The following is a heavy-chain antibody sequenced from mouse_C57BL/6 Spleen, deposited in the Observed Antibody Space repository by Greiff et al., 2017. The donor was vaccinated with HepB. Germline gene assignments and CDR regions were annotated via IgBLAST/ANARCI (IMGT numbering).Heavy chain of an antibody. Sequence: EVMLVESGGGLVKPGGSLKLSCAASGFTFSSYAMSWVRQTPEKRLEWVATISDGGSYTYYPDNVKGRFTISRDNAKNNLYLQMSHLKSEDTAMYYCARERSTMVTYWYFDVWGTGTTVTVSS. D-gene: IGHD2-2*01. V-gene: IGHV5-4*01. CDR2: ISDGGSYT. CDR1: GFTFSSYA. CDR3: ARERSTMVTYWYFDV. J-gene: IGHJ1*03.